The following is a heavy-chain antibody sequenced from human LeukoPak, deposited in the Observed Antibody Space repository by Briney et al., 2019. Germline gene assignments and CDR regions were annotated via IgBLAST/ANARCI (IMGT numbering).Heavy chain of an antibody. CDR3: ARDPTNTSGRYAYFDY. Sequence: ASVKVSCKASGYTFNHHGISWVRQAPGQGLEWMGRISCFNGDTHYAQKFQGRVTMTTDTSTTTAYMELRGLRSDDTALYYCARDPTNTSGRYAYFDYWGQGTLVTVSS. D-gene: IGHD6-19*01. CDR1: GYTFNHHG. J-gene: IGHJ4*02. CDR2: ISCFNGDT. V-gene: IGHV1-18*01.